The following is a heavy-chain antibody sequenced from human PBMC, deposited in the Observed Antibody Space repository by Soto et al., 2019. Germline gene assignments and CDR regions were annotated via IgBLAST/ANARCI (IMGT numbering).Heavy chain of an antibody. Sequence: ASVKVSCKASGYTFINLDISWVRQAAGQGLEWLGWMNPGSGKTGYASKFQGRVAMTRDASTGTSHLELSSLTSDDTAVYYCARMASAGTLNCLDPWGQGTLVTVS. CDR2: MNPGSGKT. CDR1: GYTFINLD. V-gene: IGHV1-8*02. J-gene: IGHJ5*02. D-gene: IGHD6-13*01. CDR3: ARMASAGTLNCLDP.